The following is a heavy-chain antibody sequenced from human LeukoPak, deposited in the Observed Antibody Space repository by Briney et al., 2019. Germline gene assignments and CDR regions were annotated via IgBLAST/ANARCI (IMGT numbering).Heavy chain of an antibody. CDR3: ARSYYYDYRQIDY. J-gene: IGHJ4*02. CDR1: GDSISTSSYY. D-gene: IGHD3-22*01. V-gene: IGHV4-39*01. Sequence: KPSETLSLTCTVSGDSISTSSYYWGWIRQPPGEGLEWLGSIYYSGSTYYNPSLKSRVTISVDTSKNQFSLNLYSVTAAGTAVFYCARSYYYDYRQIDYWGQGTLVTVSS. CDR2: IYYSGST.